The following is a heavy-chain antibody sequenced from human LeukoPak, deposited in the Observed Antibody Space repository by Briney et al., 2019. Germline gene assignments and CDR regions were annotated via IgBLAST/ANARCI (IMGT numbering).Heavy chain of an antibody. Sequence: GGSLRLSCAASGFTFSSYAMSWVRQAPGKGLEWVSAISGSGGCTYYADSVKGRFTISRDNSKNTLYLQMNSLRAEDTAVYYCAKDRFPGSDYGENSDYWGQGTLVTVSS. J-gene: IGHJ4*02. D-gene: IGHD4-17*01. CDR3: AKDRFPGSDYGENSDY. V-gene: IGHV3-23*01. CDR2: ISGSGGCT. CDR1: GFTFSSYA.